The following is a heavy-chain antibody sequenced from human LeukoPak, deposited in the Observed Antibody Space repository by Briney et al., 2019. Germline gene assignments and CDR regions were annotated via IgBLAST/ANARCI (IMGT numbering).Heavy chain of an antibody. D-gene: IGHD3-10*01. CDR1: GFTFSSYS. CDR3: ARVETLWFGELSHSDY. CDR2: ISSSSTI. Sequence: GGSLRLSCAASGFTFSSYSMNWVRQAPGKGLEWVSYISSSSTIYYSDSVKGRFTISRDNAKNSLYLQMNSLRAEDTAVYYCARVETLWFGELSHSDYWGQGTLVTVSS. J-gene: IGHJ4*02. V-gene: IGHV3-48*01.